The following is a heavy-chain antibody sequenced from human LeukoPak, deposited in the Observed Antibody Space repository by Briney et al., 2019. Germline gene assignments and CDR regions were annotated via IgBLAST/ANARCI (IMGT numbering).Heavy chain of an antibody. CDR2: ISYDGSNK. V-gene: IGHV3-30*18. CDR1: GFTFSSYG. Sequence: GGSLRLSCAASGFTFSSYGMHWVRQAPGKGLEWVAVISYDGSNKYYADSVKGRFTISRDNSKNTLYLQMNSLRAEDTAVYYCAKDSSSWYNWFDPWGQGTPVTVSS. D-gene: IGHD6-13*01. CDR3: AKDSSSWYNWFDP. J-gene: IGHJ5*02.